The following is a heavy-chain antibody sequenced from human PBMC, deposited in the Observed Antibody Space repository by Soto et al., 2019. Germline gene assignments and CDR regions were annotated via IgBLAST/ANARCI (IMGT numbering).Heavy chain of an antibody. Sequence: GGSLRLSCTASGFTFGDYAMSWVRQAPGKGLEWVGFIRSKAYGGTTEYAASVKGRFTISRDDSKSIAYLQMNSLKTEDTAVYYCTRDPTVVTPGYFDYWGQGTLVTVSS. V-gene: IGHV3-49*04. CDR2: IRSKAYGGTT. CDR3: TRDPTVVTPGYFDY. J-gene: IGHJ4*02. D-gene: IGHD4-17*01. CDR1: GFTFGDYA.